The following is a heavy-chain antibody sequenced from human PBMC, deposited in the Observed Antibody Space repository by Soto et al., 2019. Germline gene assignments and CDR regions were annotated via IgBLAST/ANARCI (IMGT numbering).Heavy chain of an antibody. CDR1: GYTFTSYA. CDR3: ARDYGGNSDFDY. D-gene: IGHD4-17*01. Sequence: QVQLVQSGAEVKKPGASVKVSCKASGYTFTSYAMHWVRQAPGQRLEWMGWINAGNGNTKYSQKFQGRVTITRDTSASTAYMELSSLRSEDTAVYYRARDYGGNSDFDYWGQGTLVTVSS. CDR2: INAGNGNT. V-gene: IGHV1-3*01. J-gene: IGHJ4*02.